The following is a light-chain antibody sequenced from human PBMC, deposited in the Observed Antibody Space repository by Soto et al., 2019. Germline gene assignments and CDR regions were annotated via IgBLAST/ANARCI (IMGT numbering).Light chain of an antibody. CDR2: EVF. CDR1: SNDIGAFDY. CDR3: SSYTTNNAHV. Sequence: QSALTQPASVSASPGQSISISCTGTSNDIGAFDYVSWYQQHPGKAPKLIIFEVFNRPSGVSTRFSGSKSGSTASLTISGPQAEDEADYFCSSYTTNNAHVFGGGTKVPS. V-gene: IGLV2-14*01. J-gene: IGLJ2*01.